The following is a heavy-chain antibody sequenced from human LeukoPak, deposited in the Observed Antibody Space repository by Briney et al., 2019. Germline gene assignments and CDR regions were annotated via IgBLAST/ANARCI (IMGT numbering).Heavy chain of an antibody. J-gene: IGHJ4*02. CDR2: VSNDGGDK. V-gene: IGHV3-30*18. D-gene: IGHD3/OR15-3a*01. CDR1: EFTFSSNA. CDR3: AKAHLLDWLLPFDY. Sequence: PGRSLRLSCAASEFTFSSNAMHWVRQAPGKGLEWVALVSNDGGDKYYADSVKGRFTISRDNSKNTLYLQMNSLRGEDTGVYYCAKAHLLDWLLPFDYWGQGTLVTVSS.